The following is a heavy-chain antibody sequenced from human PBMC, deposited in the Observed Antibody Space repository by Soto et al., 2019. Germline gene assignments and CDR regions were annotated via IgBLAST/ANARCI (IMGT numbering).Heavy chain of an antibody. J-gene: IGHJ6*02. CDR1: GFTFSSYA. CDR2: ISGSGGST. V-gene: IGHV3-23*01. D-gene: IGHD2-8*01. Sequence: EVQLLESGGGLVQPGGSLRLSCAASGFTFSSYAMSWVRQAPGKGLEWVSAISGSGGSTYYADSVKGRFTISRDNSKNTLYLQMNSLRAEDTAVYYCAKGFECTNGVCYPPEIYGMDVWGQGTTVTVSS. CDR3: AKGFECTNGVCYPPEIYGMDV.